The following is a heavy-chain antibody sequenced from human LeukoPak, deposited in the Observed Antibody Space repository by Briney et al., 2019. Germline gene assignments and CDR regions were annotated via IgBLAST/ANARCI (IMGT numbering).Heavy chain of an antibody. V-gene: IGHV1-69*04. Sequence: ASVKVSCKASGGIFSSYAISWVRQAPGQGLEWMGRIIPILGIANYAQKFQGRVTITADKSTSTAYMDLSSLRSEDTAVYYCARDLPPYYFDYWGQGTLVTVFS. CDR1: GGIFSSYA. CDR2: IIPILGIA. J-gene: IGHJ4*02. CDR3: ARDLPPYYFDY.